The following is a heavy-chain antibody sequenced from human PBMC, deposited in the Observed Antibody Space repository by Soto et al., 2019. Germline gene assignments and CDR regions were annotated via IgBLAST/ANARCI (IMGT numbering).Heavy chain of an antibody. CDR1: GGTFSSYA. CDR2: IIPIFGTA. J-gene: IGHJ6*02. V-gene: IGHV1-69*13. D-gene: IGHD2-2*01. CDR3: AAAQDIVVVPAARADYYYYYGMDV. Sequence: SVKVSCKASGGTFSSYAISWVRQAPGQGLEWMGGIIPIFGTANYAQKFQGRVTITADESTSTAYMELSSLRSEDTAVYYCAAAQDIVVVPAARADYYYYYGMDVWGQGTTVTVSS.